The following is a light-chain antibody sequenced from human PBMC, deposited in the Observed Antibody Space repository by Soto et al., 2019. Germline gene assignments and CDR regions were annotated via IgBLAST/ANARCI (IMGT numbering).Light chain of an antibody. CDR2: AAS. CDR3: QHPKWA. J-gene: IGKJ1*01. Sequence: IQLTQSPSSLSASVGDRVTITCRASQDISGYVAWYQQRPGKAPQLLIYAASALHTGVPSRFSGSASGTDFTLSITSLQPEDCGTYYCQHPKWAFGHRTTVEI. V-gene: IGKV1-9*01. CDR1: QDISGY.